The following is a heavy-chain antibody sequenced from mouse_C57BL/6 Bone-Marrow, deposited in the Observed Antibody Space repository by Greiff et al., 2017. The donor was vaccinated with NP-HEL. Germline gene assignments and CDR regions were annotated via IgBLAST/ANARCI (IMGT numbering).Heavy chain of an antibody. CDR2: ISDGGSYT. CDR1: GFTFSSYA. Sequence: EVMLVESGGGLVKPGGSLKLSCAASGFTFSSYAMSWVRQTPEKRLEWVATISDGGSYTYYPDNVKGRFTISRDNAKNNLYLQMSHLKSEDTAMYYCARDDTTVVATSYWYFDVWGTGTTVTVSS. J-gene: IGHJ1*03. V-gene: IGHV5-4*01. D-gene: IGHD1-1*01. CDR3: ARDDTTVVATSYWYFDV.